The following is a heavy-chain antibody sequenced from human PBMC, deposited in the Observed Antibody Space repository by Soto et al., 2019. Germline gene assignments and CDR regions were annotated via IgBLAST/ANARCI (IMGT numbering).Heavy chain of an antibody. CDR3: AKDRGGYYSSTSCYNWFDP. CDR2: ISGSGGST. D-gene: IGHD2-2*03. CDR1: GFTFSSYA. V-gene: IGHV3-23*01. Sequence: GGSLRLSCAASGFTFSSYAMSWVRQAPGKGLEWVSAISGSGGSTYYADSVKGRFTISRDNSKNTLYLQMNSLRAEDTAVYYCAKDRGGYYSSTSCYNWFDPWGQGTLVTVSS. J-gene: IGHJ5*02.